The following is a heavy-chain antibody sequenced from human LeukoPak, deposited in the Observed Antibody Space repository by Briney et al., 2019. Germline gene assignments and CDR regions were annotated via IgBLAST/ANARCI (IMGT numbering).Heavy chain of an antibody. CDR1: GYSISSGYY. CDR2: IYHSGST. J-gene: IGHJ4*02. Sequence: PSETLSLTCTVSGYSISSGYYWGWIRQPPGKGLEWIGSIYHSGSTYYNPSLKSRVTISVDTSKNQFSLKLSSVTAADTAVYYCARLSRDYGGNPSFDYWGQGTLVTVSS. D-gene: IGHD4-23*01. V-gene: IGHV4-38-2*02. CDR3: ARLSRDYGGNPSFDY.